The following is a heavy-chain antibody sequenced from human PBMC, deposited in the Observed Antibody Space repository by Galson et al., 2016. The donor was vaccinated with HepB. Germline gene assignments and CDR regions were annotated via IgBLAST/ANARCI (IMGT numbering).Heavy chain of an antibody. Sequence: SLRLSCAASGFIFKDYAMHWVRQAPGKGLEWVSSISWNSGSIGYADSVKGRFTISRDNAKNSLYLQMNNLRAEDTAFYYCAQDKASMSVGATNLQHWGQGTLVTVSS. J-gene: IGHJ1*01. V-gene: IGHV3-9*01. CDR2: ISWNSGSI. CDR3: AQDKASMSVGATNLQH. CDR1: GFIFKDYA. D-gene: IGHD1-26*01.